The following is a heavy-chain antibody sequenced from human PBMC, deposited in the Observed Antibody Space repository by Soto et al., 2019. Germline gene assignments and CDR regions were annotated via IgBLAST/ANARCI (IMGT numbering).Heavy chain of an antibody. Sequence: QVQLVESGGGVVQPGGSLRLSCAASGFTFRSYAMHWVRQAPGKGLEWVATISYDENNRYYTDSVKGRFTISRDNSKNTVYLQVNSLRDEDTAVYYCARAMDIGMASKDNWFDPWGQGTLVTVSS. D-gene: IGHD2-2*03. CDR1: GFTFRSYA. V-gene: IGHV3-30-3*01. CDR3: ARAMDIGMASKDNWFDP. CDR2: ISYDENNR. J-gene: IGHJ5*02.